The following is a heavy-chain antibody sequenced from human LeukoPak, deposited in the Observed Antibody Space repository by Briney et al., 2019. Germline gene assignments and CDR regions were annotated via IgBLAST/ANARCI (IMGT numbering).Heavy chain of an antibody. CDR3: ACAITIFGVTEEYYYYYMDV. CDR1: GFTFSSYS. V-gene: IGHV3-21*01. Sequence: PGGSLRLSCAASGFTFSSYSMNWVRQAPGKGLEWVSSISSSSSYIYYADSVKGRFTISRDNAKNSLYLQMNSLRAEDTAVYYCACAITIFGVTEEYYYYYMDVWGKGITVTVSS. CDR2: ISSSSSYI. D-gene: IGHD3-3*01. J-gene: IGHJ6*03.